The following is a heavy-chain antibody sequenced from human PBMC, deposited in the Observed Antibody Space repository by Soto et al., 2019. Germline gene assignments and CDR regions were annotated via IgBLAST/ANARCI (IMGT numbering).Heavy chain of an antibody. J-gene: IGHJ3*02. CDR3: ARDPLGYYDSSGYYYAFDI. CDR1: GGTFSSYA. V-gene: IGHV1-69*06. CDR2: IIPIFGTA. Sequence: SVKVSCKASGGTFSSYAISWVRQAPGQGLEWMGGIIPIFGTANYAQKFQGRVTITADKSTSTAYMELSSLRSEDTAGYYCARDPLGYYDSSGYYYAFDIWGPGTMVTVTS. D-gene: IGHD3-22*01.